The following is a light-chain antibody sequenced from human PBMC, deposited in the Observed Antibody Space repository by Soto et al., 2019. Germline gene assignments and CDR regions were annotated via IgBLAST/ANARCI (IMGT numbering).Light chain of an antibody. Sequence: QSVLTQPPSASGAPGHTVTISCSGRSSNIGSNYVYWYQQLPETAPRLLLFRADQRPSGSPDRFSGSKSGTSASLAISGLRSEDEADYYCAAWDDTLSGLVFGGGTKLTVL. CDR2: RAD. J-gene: IGLJ2*01. V-gene: IGLV1-47*01. CDR1: SSNIGSNY. CDR3: AAWDDTLSGLV.